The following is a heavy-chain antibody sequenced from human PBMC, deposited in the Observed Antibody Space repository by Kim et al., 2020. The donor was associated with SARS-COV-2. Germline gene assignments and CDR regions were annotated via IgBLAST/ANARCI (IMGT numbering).Heavy chain of an antibody. V-gene: IGHV3-33*05. Sequence: SYEGSTNYYADSVKGRFTISRDNSKNTLYLQMNSLRAEDTAVYYCARAGTSWSIDHWGQGALVTVSS. CDR3: ARAGTSWSIDH. D-gene: IGHD6-13*01. CDR2: SYEGSTN. J-gene: IGHJ4*02.